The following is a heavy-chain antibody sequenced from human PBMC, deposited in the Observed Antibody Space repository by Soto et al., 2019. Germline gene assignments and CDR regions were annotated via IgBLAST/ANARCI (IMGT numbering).Heavy chain of an antibody. CDR3: AKARSGKYLYYFDY. V-gene: IGHV3-23*01. Sequence: PGGSLRLSCAASGFIFSNYAMNWVRQAPGKGLEWVSGISGTGINTYYADSVKGRFTISRDKSKNTLYLQMSGLKVEDTAVYYCAKARSGKYLYYFDYWGQGTLVTVSS. CDR1: GFIFSNYA. CDR2: ISGTGINT. D-gene: IGHD3-3*01. J-gene: IGHJ4*02.